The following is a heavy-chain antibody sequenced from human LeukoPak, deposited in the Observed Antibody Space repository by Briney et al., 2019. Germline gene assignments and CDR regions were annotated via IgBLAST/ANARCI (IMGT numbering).Heavy chain of an antibody. CDR1: GFTFSSYE. CDR3: ARGATTTRFGRFDP. D-gene: IGHD4-17*01. J-gene: IGHJ5*02. Sequence: GGSLRLSCAASGFTFSSYEMNWVRQAPGKGLEWVSYISRSSDNIFYADSVKGRFTISRDNAKNSLFLQMNSLRAEDTAVYYCARGATTTRFGRFDPWGQGTLVTVSS. CDR2: ISRSSDNI. V-gene: IGHV3-48*01.